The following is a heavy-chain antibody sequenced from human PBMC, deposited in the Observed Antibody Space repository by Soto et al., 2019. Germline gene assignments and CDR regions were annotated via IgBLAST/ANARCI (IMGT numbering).Heavy chain of an antibody. CDR2: ISYDGSNK. V-gene: IGHV3-30*18. CDR3: AKGGPLEMATIDGFDY. D-gene: IGHD5-12*01. J-gene: IGHJ4*02. Sequence: LRLSCAASGFTFSSYGMHWVRQAPGKGLEWVAVISYDGSNKYYADSVKGRFTISRDNSKNTLYLQMNSLRAEDTAVYYCAKGGPLEMATIDGFDYWGQGTLVTVSS. CDR1: GFTFSSYG.